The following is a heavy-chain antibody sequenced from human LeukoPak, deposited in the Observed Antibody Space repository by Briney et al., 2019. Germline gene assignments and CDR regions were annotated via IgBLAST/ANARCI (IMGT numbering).Heavy chain of an antibody. Sequence: GASVKVSCKASGYTFTGYYMHWVRQAPGQGLEWMGWINPNSGGTNYAQKFQGRVTMTRDTSISTAYMELSRLRSDDTAVYYCARDREYSSGWYHHYYYYGMDVWGQGTTVIVSS. V-gene: IGHV1-2*02. CDR3: ARDREYSSGWYHHYYYYGMDV. D-gene: IGHD6-19*01. CDR2: INPNSGGT. CDR1: GYTFTGYY. J-gene: IGHJ6*02.